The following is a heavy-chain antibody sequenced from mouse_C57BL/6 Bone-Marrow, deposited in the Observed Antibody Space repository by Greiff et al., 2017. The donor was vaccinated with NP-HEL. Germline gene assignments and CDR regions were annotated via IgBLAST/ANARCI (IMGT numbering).Heavy chain of an antibody. CDR3: VRGTTVVAHWYFDV. Sequence: QVQLQQPGAELVRPGSSVKLSCKASGYNFTSYWMHWVKPRPIQGLEWIGNIDPSDSDTQYNPKFKDKATLTVDTSSHTAYMQLSRLTSDDTAVYYGVRGTTVVAHWYFDVWGTGTTVTVSS. D-gene: IGHD1-1*01. CDR2: IDPSDSDT. J-gene: IGHJ1*03. V-gene: IGHV1-52*01. CDR1: GYNFTSYW.